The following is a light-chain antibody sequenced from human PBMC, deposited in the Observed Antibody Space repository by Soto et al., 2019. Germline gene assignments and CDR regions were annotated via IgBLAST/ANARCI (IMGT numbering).Light chain of an antibody. V-gene: IGKV1-39*01. J-gene: IGKJ1*01. CDR2: TAS. CDR3: QQSYSTLPWT. Sequence: DIQMTQSPSSLSASVGDRVTITCRASQSISSYLNWYQQKPGKDPKLLIYTASSLQSGVPSRFSGSGSGTDFTLPISSLQPEDFATYYCQQSYSTLPWTFGQGTKVEIK. CDR1: QSISSY.